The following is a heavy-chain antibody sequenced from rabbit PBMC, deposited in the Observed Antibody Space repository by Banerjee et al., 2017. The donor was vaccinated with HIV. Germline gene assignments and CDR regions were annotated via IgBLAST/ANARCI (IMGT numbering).Heavy chain of an antibody. D-gene: IGHD1-1*01. CDR2: IKPDGSA. Sequence: QSLEESGGGLVQPEGSLTLTCKASGFSFSSCNMGWVRQAPGKGLEYIGWIKPDGSAYYASWAKGRFTISKTSSTTVTLQMTSLTAADTATYFCARDYIDDGVYFDLWGPGTLVTVS. V-gene: IGHV1S40*01. J-gene: IGHJ4*01. CDR1: GFSFSSCN. CDR3: ARDYIDDGVYFDL.